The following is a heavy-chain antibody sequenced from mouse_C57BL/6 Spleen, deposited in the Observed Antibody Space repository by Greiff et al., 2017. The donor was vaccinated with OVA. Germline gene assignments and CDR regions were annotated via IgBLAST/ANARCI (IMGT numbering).Heavy chain of an antibody. V-gene: IGHV1-50*01. CDR2: IDPSDRYP. J-gene: IGHJ1*03. CDR1: GYTFTSYW. Sequence: VKLQQPGAELVKPGASVKLSCKASGYTFTSYWMQWVKQRPGQGLEWIGEIDPSDRYPNYNQKFKGKATLTVDTSSSTAYMQLSSLTSEDSAVYYCARTTRWYFDVWGTGTTVTVSS. D-gene: IGHD1-1*01. CDR3: ARTTRWYFDV.